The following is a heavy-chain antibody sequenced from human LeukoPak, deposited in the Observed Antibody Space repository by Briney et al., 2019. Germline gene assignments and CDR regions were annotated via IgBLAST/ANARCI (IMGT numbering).Heavy chain of an antibody. CDR3: AREATYGNDAFDI. Sequence: SVKVSCKASGYTFTGYHMHWVRQAPGQGLEWMGRINPNSGGTNYAQKFQGRVTMTRDTSISTAYMELSRLRSDDTAVYYCAREATYGNDAFDIWGQGTIITVSS. CDR1: GYTFTGYH. CDR2: INPNSGGT. V-gene: IGHV1-2*06. J-gene: IGHJ3*02. D-gene: IGHD2-8*01.